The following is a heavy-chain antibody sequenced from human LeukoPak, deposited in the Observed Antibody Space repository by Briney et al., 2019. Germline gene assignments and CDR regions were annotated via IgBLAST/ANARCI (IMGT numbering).Heavy chain of an antibody. Sequence: QSGGSLRLSCAASGFTFSSYSMNWVRQAPGKGLEWVSYISSSSRTIYYADSVKGRFTISRDNAKNSLYLQMNSLRAEDTAIYYCARQSGTMVTTRFDYWGQGTLVTVSP. CDR1: GFTFSSYS. V-gene: IGHV3-48*01. CDR2: ISSSSRTI. D-gene: IGHD4-17*01. J-gene: IGHJ4*02. CDR3: ARQSGTMVTTRFDY.